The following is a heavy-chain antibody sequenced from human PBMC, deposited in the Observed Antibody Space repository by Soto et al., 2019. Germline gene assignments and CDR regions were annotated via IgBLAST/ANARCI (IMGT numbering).Heavy chain of an antibody. D-gene: IGHD2-15*01. Sequence: QVQLQESGPGLVKPSQTLSLTCTVSGGSISSGGYYWSWIRQHPGKGLEWIGYIYYSGSTYYNPSLKGPVTITVDPSKNQFSLKLGSVTAADTAVYYCAREVGVDRPTSEFAYWGQGTLVTVSS. CDR1: GGSISSGGYY. J-gene: IGHJ4*02. CDR3: AREVGVDRPTSEFAY. V-gene: IGHV4-31*01. CDR2: IYYSGST.